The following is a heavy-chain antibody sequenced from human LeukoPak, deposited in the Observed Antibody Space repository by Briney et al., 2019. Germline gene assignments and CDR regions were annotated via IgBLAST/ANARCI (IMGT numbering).Heavy chain of an antibody. CDR2: ITGSGGST. D-gene: IGHD6-19*01. V-gene: IGHV3-23*01. CDR1: GFTFSNYG. J-gene: IGHJ3*02. Sequence: GGSLRLSCAASGFTFSNYGLSWVRQAPGKGLGWVSGITGSGGSTYYADSVKGRFTISRDNSKNTLYLQMNSLRAEDTAVYYCAREFIAVAARRNAFDIWGQGTMVTVSS. CDR3: AREFIAVAARRNAFDI.